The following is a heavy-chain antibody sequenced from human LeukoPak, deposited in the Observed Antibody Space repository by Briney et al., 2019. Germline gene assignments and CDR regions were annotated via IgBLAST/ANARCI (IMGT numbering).Heavy chain of an antibody. CDR3: ARAERQWPTFKYYFEY. D-gene: IGHD6-19*01. CDR2: IYYSGST. Sequence: PSETLSLTCTVSGGSISSYYWSWIRQPPGKGLEWIGYIYYSGSTNYNPSLKSRVTISVDTSKNQFSLKLSSVTAADTAVYYCARAERQWPTFKYYFEYWGQGTMVTVSS. J-gene: IGHJ4*02. V-gene: IGHV4-59*01. CDR1: GGSISSYY.